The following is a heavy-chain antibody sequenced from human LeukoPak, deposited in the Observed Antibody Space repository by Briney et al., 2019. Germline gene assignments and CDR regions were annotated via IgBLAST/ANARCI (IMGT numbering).Heavy chain of an antibody. V-gene: IGHV3-30*02. J-gene: IGHJ4*02. Sequence: PGGSLRLSCAASGFTFSSYGMHWVRQAPGKGLEWVSFIRYDGSNKYYADSVKGRFTISRDNSKNTLYLQMNSLRAEDTAVYYCASSRGGNSGLRYWGQGTLVTVSS. CDR3: ASSRGGNSGLRY. CDR2: IRYDGSNK. CDR1: GFTFSSYG. D-gene: IGHD4-23*01.